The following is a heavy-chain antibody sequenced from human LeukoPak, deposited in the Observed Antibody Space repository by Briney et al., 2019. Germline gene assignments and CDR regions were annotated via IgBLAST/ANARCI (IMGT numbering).Heavy chain of an antibody. D-gene: IGHD1-26*01. J-gene: IGHJ4*02. CDR3: ARDLKLVGATHYFDY. V-gene: IGHV3-33*08. CDR2: IWNDASAK. Sequence: GGSLRLSCAASGFTFNKYWMHWVRQAPGKGLEWVAVIWNDASAKYYADSVKGRFTVSRDDSKNMLYLQMSSLRAEDTAVYYCARDLKLVGATHYFDYWGQGNLVTVSS. CDR1: GFTFNKYW.